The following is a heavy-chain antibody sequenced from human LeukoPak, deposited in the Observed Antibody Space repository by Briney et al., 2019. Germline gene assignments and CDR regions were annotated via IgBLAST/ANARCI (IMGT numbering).Heavy chain of an antibody. CDR1: GFTFSSYG. V-gene: IGHV3-7*03. J-gene: IGHJ4*02. CDR3: ARWEEFGAIDY. CDR2: IKQDGSEK. Sequence: PGGSLRLSCAASGFTFSSYGMHWVRQAPGKGLEWVANIKQDGSEKYYVDSVKGRFTISRDNAKNSLYLQMNSLRAEDTAVYYCARWEEFGAIDYWGQGTLVTVSS. D-gene: IGHD3-10*01.